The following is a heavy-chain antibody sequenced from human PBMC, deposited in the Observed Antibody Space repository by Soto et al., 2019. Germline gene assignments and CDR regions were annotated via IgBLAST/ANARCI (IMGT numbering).Heavy chain of an antibody. V-gene: IGHV1-3*01. J-gene: IGHJ4*02. Sequence: RLEWMGWINAANGNTKYSQKFQGRVTITRDTSASTAYMELSSLRSEDTAVYYCARSLMNTAMVTFYYFDYWGQGTLVTVSS. CDR3: ARSLMNTAMVTFYYFDY. CDR2: INAANGNT. D-gene: IGHD5-18*01.